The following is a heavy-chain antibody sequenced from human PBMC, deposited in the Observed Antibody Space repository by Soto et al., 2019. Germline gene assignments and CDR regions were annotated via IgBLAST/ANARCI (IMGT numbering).Heavy chain of an antibody. D-gene: IGHD2-8*01. Sequence: SETLSLTCTVSGGSISTYYLNWIRQPPGKGLEWIGYIYYGGSANYNPSLKSRVTISVDTSKKQFSLKLSSVTAADTAVYYCARGGHCTNGVCSALDYWGQGTQVTVSS. CDR3: ARGGHCTNGVCSALDY. CDR2: IYYGGSA. V-gene: IGHV4-59*08. CDR1: GGSISTYY. J-gene: IGHJ4*02.